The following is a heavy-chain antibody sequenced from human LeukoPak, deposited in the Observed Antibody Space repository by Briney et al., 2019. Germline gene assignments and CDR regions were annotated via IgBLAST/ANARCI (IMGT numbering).Heavy chain of an antibody. CDR1: GFSLSTSGVG. J-gene: IGHJ5*01. V-gene: IGHV2-5*02. CDR2: VYWDDDK. Sequence: SGPTLVKPTQTLTLTCTFSGFSLSTSGVGVGWIRQPPGKALEWLALVYWDDDKRYSPSLKSRLTIAKDTSKNQVVLTMTNMDPVDTATYYCAHLAVVVPIAPVNWFDPWGQGTTVTVSS. CDR3: AHLAVVVPIAPVNWFDP. D-gene: IGHD2-2*01.